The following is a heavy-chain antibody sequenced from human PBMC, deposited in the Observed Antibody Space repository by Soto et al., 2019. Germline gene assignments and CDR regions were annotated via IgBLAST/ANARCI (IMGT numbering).Heavy chain of an antibody. D-gene: IGHD2-2*01. J-gene: IGHJ4*02. CDR2: IYYSGST. Sequence: LSLTCTVSGGSISSGDYYWSWIRQPPGKGLEWIGYIYYSGSTYYNPSLKSRVTISVDTSKNQFSLKLSSVTAADTAVYYCARDDQRGMKVFDYWGQGTLVTVSS. CDR1: GGSISSGDYY. V-gene: IGHV4-30-4*01. CDR3: ARDDQRGMKVFDY.